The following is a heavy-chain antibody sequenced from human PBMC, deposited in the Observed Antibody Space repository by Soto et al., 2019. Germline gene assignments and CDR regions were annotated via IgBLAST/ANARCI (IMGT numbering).Heavy chain of an antibody. V-gene: IGHV3-23*01. Sequence: PGGSLRLSCAASGFTFSSYAMSWVRQAPGKGLEWVSAISGSGGSTYYADSVKGRFTISRDNSKNTLYPQMNSLRAEDTAVYYCAKLWGGTYYYDSSGRDAFDIWGQGTMVTVSS. CDR1: GFTFSSYA. D-gene: IGHD3-22*01. CDR3: AKLWGGTYYYDSSGRDAFDI. CDR2: ISGSGGST. J-gene: IGHJ3*02.